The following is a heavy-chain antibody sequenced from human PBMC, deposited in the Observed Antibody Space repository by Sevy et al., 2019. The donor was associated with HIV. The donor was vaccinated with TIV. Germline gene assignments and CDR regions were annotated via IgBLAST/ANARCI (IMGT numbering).Heavy chain of an antibody. CDR2: INAGNGNT. V-gene: IGHV1-3*01. CDR1: GYTFTSYA. CDR3: ARAGWNVVVTAQDY. Sequence: ASVKVSCKASGYTFTSYAMHWVRQAPGQRLEWMGGINAGNGNTKYSQKFQGRVTITRDTSASTAYMELGSLRSEDTAVYYCARAGWNVVVTAQDYWGQGTLVTVSS. D-gene: IGHD2-21*02. J-gene: IGHJ4*02.